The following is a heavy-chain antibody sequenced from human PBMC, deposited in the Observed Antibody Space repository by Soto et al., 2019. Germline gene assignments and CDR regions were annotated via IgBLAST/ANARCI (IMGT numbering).Heavy chain of an antibody. CDR1: GGSVSSGSYY. CDR2: LYCSGNT. J-gene: IGHJ4*02. Sequence: QVQLQESGPGLVKPSETLSLTCTVSGGSVSSGSYYWSWIRQPPGKGLEWIGYLYCSGNTNYNPSLCRRVTISVDTSKNQVALRLSSVTAADTAVYSCARVHTGPTGVTSEYCGQGTMVTVSS. D-gene: IGHD1-1*01. V-gene: IGHV4-61*01. CDR3: ARVHTGPTGVTSEY.